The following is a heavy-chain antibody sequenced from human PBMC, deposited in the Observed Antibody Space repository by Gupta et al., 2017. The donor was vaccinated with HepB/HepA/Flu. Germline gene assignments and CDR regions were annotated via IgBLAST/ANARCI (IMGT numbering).Heavy chain of an antibody. CDR3: AREDYGGTYYFDY. Sequence: EVQLVESGGGLVQPGGSLRLSCAASGFTFSSYEMNWVRQAPGKGLEWVSYISSSGSTIYYADSVKGRFTISRDNAKNSLYLQMNSLRAEDTAVYYCAREDYGGTYYFDYWGQGTLVTVSS. CDR1: GFTFSSYE. V-gene: IGHV3-48*03. CDR2: ISSSGSTI. J-gene: IGHJ4*02. D-gene: IGHD4-23*01.